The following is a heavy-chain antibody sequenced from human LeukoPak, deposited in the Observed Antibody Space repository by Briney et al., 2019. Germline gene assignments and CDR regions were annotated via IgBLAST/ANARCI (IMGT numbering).Heavy chain of an antibody. J-gene: IGHJ5*02. CDR3: ARAHSSSWYGGWFDP. V-gene: IGHV4-59*01. CDR1: GGSISSYY. D-gene: IGHD6-13*01. CDR2: IYYSGGT. Sequence: NPSETLSLTCTVSGGSISSYYWSWIRQPPGKGLEWIGYIYYSGGTNYNPSLKSRVTISVDTSKNQFSLKLSSVTAADTAVYYCARAHSSSWYGGWFDPWGQGTLVTVSS.